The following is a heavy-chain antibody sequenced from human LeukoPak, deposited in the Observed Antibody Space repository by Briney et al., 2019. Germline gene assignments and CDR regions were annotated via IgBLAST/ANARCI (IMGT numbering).Heavy chain of an antibody. V-gene: IGHV3-48*01. Sequence: GGSLRLSCAASGFTFSSYSMNWVRQAPGKGLEWVSYISSSSSTIYYADSVKGRFTISRDNSKNTLYLQMNSLRAEDTAVYYCARDFGSSGTAIDYWGQETLITVSP. J-gene: IGHJ4*02. CDR3: ARDFGSSGTAIDY. CDR2: ISSSSSTI. D-gene: IGHD3-3*01. CDR1: GFTFSSYS.